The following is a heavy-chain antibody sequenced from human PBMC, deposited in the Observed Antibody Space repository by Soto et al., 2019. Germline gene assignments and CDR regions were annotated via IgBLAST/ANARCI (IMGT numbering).Heavy chain of an antibody. CDR3: AKELRQQPVWYYYGMDV. D-gene: IGHD6-13*01. CDR2: ISGSGGST. CDR1: GFTFSSYA. J-gene: IGHJ6*02. Sequence: GGSLRLSCAASGFTFSSYAMSWVRQAPGKGLEWVSAISGSGGSTYYADSVKGRFTISRDNSKNTLYPQMNSLRAEDTAVYYCAKELRQQPVWYYYGMDVWGQGTTVTVSS. V-gene: IGHV3-23*01.